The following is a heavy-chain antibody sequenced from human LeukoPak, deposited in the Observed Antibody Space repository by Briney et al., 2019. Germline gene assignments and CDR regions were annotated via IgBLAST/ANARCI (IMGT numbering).Heavy chain of an antibody. J-gene: IGHJ4*02. CDR3: AIWREGVQGTYLDY. CDR2: ISGSGRTT. D-gene: IGHD3-10*01. Sequence: GGSLRLSCAASGFTFSTYAMSWVRQIPGKGLEWVSAISGSGRTTYYAESVRGRFTISRDQSKNTLYLQVNSSRVEDTALYYCAIWREGVQGTYLDYWGQGTLVTVSS. CDR1: GFTFSTYA. V-gene: IGHV3-23*01.